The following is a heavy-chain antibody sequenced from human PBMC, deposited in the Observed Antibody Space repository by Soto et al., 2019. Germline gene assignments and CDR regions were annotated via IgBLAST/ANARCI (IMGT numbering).Heavy chain of an antibody. V-gene: IGHV3-23*01. CDR1: GFTFSSYA. J-gene: IGHJ6*02. CDR2: ISGSGGST. CDR3: AKGVDTAMVTRVYSYCYYGMDV. D-gene: IGHD5-18*01. Sequence: EVQLLESGGGLVQPGGSLRLSCAASGFTFSSYAMSWVRQAPGKGLEWVSAISGSGGSTYYADSVKGRFTISRDNSKNTLYLQMNSLRAEDTAVYYCAKGVDTAMVTRVYSYCYYGMDVWGQGTTVTVSS.